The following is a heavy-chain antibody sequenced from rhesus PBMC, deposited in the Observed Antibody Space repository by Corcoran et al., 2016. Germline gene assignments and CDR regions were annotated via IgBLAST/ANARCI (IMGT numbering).Heavy chain of an antibody. Sequence: QVQLQESGPGLVKPSETLSLTCAASGGSVSSSNWWIWIRQPPGKGLEWIGYISGSSGSTYYNPSLKSRVPISTDTSKTQFSLNVGSVTAADTAVYYCARDRVGTVTTKGYFEFWGQGALVTVSS. CDR1: GGSVSSSNW. CDR2: ISGSSGST. CDR3: ARDRVGTVTTKGYFEF. D-gene: IGHD4-23*01. J-gene: IGHJ1*01. V-gene: IGHV4-65*01.